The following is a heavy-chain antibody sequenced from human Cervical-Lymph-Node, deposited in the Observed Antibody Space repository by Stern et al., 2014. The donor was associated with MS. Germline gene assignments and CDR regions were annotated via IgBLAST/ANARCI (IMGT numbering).Heavy chain of an antibody. CDR1: GFAFDDYA. Sequence: VQLVESGGGLVQPGRSLRISCAAAGFAFDDYAMHWVRQAPGKGLEWVSGISWSGTKIGYADSVKGRFPISRDNAKNSLFLQMNNLRAEDTALYYCATANYEFGYYGMDVWGQGTAVTVS. CDR2: ISWSGTKI. D-gene: IGHD3-3*01. V-gene: IGHV3-9*01. CDR3: ATANYEFGYYGMDV. J-gene: IGHJ6*02.